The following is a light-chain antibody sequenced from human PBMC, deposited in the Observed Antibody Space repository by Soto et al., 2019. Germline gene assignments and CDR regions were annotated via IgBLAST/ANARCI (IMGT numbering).Light chain of an antibody. CDR3: SSYAGSSNV. V-gene: IGLV2-8*01. CDR2: EVS. Sequence: QSVLTQPPSASGSPGQSVTISCTGTSSDVGGYNYVSWYQQHPGKAPKLMIYEVSKRPSGVPDRFSGSKSGNTASLTVSGLQADDGADYYCSSYAGSSNVFGTGTKVTVL. CDR1: SSDVGGYNY. J-gene: IGLJ1*01.